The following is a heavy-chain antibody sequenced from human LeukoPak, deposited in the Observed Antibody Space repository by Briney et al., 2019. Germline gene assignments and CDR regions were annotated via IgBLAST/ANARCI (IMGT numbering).Heavy chain of an antibody. V-gene: IGHV4-39*07. CDR2: IYYSGST. D-gene: IGHD3-10*01. CDR3: ARADGSGSYLGI. CDR1: GGAINSGANY. Sequence: SETLSLTCSVSGGAINSGANYWNWIRQPPGKGLEWIGSIYYSGSTYYNPSLKSRVTISVDKSKNQFSLKLSSVTAADTAVYYCARADGSGSYLGIWGQGTMVTVSS. J-gene: IGHJ3*02.